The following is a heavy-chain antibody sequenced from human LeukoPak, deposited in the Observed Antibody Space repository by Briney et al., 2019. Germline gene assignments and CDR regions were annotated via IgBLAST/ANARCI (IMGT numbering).Heavy chain of an antibody. CDR2: IYTNGST. D-gene: IGHD3-3*01. CDR3: ARLLGSFGVIIGLDY. CDR1: DDSVSSFY. Sequence: SETLSLTCTVSDDSVSSFYWSWIRQPPGKRLGWIGSIYTNGSTHYNPSLKSRVSISVGSKNQFHLKVRSVTATDTAMYYCARLLGSFGVIIGLDYWGHGTFVTVSS. J-gene: IGHJ4*01. V-gene: IGHV4-59*02.